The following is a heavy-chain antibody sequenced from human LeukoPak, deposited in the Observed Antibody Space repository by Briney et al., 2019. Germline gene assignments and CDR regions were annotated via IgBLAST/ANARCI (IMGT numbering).Heavy chain of an antibody. CDR3: AKGGTVLFDY. Sequence: GGSLRLSCAASGFTLSSYWMHWVRQAPGKGQVWVSRINNDGSSTSYADSVEGRFTISRDNAKNTLYLQMNSLRDEDTAVYYCAKGGTVLFDYWGQGTLVTVSS. D-gene: IGHD3-16*01. CDR2: INNDGSST. V-gene: IGHV3-74*01. CDR1: GFTLSSYW. J-gene: IGHJ4*02.